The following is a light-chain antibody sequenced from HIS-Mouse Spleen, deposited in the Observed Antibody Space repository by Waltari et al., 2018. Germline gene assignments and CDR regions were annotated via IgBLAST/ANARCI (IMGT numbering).Light chain of an antibody. CDR3: QQYYSYPWT. V-gene: IGKV1-8*01. J-gene: IGKJ1*01. CDR1: QGISSY. Sequence: AIRMTQSPSSFSASTGDRVTITCRASQGISSYLAWYKQKPVKAPKLLIYAASTLQSGVPSRFSGSGSGTDFTLTISCLQSEDFATYYCQQYYSYPWTFGQGTKVEIK. CDR2: AAS.